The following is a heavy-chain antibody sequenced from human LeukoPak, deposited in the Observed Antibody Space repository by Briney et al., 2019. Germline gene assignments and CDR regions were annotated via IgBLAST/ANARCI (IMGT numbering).Heavy chain of an antibody. D-gene: IGHD2-15*01. CDR2: ISHSGTIY. Sequence: SQTLSLTCSVSGYSISSGYYWGWIRQPPGKGLEWIGSISHSGTIYYYNPSLKSRVTISVDTSKNQFSLKLSSVTAADTAVYYCARLRSGGNWDFDYGGQGTLVTVSS. CDR1: GYSISSGYY. V-gene: IGHV4-38-2*02. J-gene: IGHJ4*02. CDR3: ARLRSGGNWDFDY.